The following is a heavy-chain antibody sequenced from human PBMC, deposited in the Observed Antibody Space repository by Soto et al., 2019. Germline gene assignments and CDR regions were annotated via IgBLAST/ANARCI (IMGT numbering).Heavy chain of an antibody. CDR2: INGNADNS. J-gene: IGHJ4*02. V-gene: IGHV3-74*01. CDR1: GFSFVSYW. CDR3: VRDFRGAVAGSEFDH. D-gene: IGHD6-19*01. Sequence: EVQLAESGGGLVLTGGSLRLSCAASGFSFVSYWMHWVRQVPGEGLAWVSRINGNADNSDDADSVKGRFTISRDNAMNRLYLQMDSLRADDTGVYYCVRDFRGAVAGSEFDHWGQGTLVTVSS.